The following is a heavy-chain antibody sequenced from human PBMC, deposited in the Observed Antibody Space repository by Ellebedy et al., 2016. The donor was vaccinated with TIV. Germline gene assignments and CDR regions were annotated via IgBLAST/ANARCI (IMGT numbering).Heavy chain of an antibody. CDR1: GGSFSGYY. V-gene: IGHV4-34*01. D-gene: IGHD6-13*01. CDR2: INNSGST. CDR3: ARTYSSTWYRWFNP. J-gene: IGHJ5*02. Sequence: MPSETLSLTCAVYGGSFSGYYWSWIRQPPGKGLEWIGEINNSGSTNYNPSRKSRVTISVDTSKNQFSLNLSSVTAADTAVYYCARTYSSTWYRWFNPWGQGTLVTVSS.